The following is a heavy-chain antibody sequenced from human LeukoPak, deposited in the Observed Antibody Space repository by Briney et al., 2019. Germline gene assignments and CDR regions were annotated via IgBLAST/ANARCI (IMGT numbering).Heavy chain of an antibody. CDR2: IYHSGSP. CDR1: GGSISSNNW. CDR3: ARDRLQLHYYGSGSTNWFDP. D-gene: IGHD3-10*01. J-gene: IGHJ5*02. Sequence: SGTLSLTCAVSGGSISSNNWWGWVRQPPGKGLEWIGEIYHSGSPNYNPSLKSRVTISVDKSRNHFSLNLSSVTAADTAVYYCARDRLQLHYYGSGSTNWFDPWGQGTLVTVSS. V-gene: IGHV4-4*02.